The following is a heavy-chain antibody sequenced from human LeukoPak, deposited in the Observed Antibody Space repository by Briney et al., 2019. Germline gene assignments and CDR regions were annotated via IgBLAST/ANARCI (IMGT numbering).Heavy chain of an antibody. V-gene: IGHV1-46*01. J-gene: IGHJ4*02. CDR2: INPSGGST. CDR1: GYTFTSYG. CDR3: AREFRVYDILTSSGADY. D-gene: IGHD3-9*01. Sequence: ASVKVSCKASGYTFTSYGISWVRQAPGQGLEWMGIINPSGGSTSYAQKFQGRVTMTRDTSTSTVYMELSSLRSEDTAVYYCAREFRVYDILTSSGADYWGQGTLVTVSS.